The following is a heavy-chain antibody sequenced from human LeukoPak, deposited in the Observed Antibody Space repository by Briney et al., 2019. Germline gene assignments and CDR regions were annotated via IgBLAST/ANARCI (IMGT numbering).Heavy chain of an antibody. V-gene: IGHV1-69*05. CDR2: IIPIFGTA. Sequence: SVKASCKASGGTFSSYAISWVRQAPGQGLEWMGGIIPIFGTANYAQKFQGRVTITTDESTSTVYMELSSLRPEDTAVYYCARGLEAAAVDYWGQGTLVTVSS. J-gene: IGHJ4*02. CDR1: GGTFSSYA. D-gene: IGHD6-13*01. CDR3: ARGLEAAAVDY.